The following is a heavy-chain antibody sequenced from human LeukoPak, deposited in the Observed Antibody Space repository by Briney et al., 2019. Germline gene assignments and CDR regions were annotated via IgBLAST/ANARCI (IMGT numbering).Heavy chain of an antibody. CDR1: GYTFTSYY. J-gene: IGHJ4*02. Sequence: TSVKVSCKASGYTFTSYYMHWVRQAPGQGLEWMGIINPSGGSTSYAQKFQGRVTKTRDTSTSTVYMELSSLRSEDTAVYYCARGAKTYYYGSGSYFFAYWGQGTLVTVSS. V-gene: IGHV1-46*01. CDR3: ARGAKTYYYGSGSYFFAY. D-gene: IGHD3-10*01. CDR2: INPSGGST.